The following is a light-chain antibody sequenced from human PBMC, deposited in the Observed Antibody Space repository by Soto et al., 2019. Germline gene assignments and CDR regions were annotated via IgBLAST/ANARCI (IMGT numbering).Light chain of an antibody. J-gene: IGKJ1*01. CDR1: QSVSGY. CDR2: DAS. V-gene: IGKV3-20*01. CDR3: QQYGSSPPWT. Sequence: EIVWTQSPATLSLSPGERATLSGRASQSVSGYLAWYQQKPGQAPRLLIYDASSRATGIPARFSGSGYGTDFTLSISSLQPEDFAVYYCQQYGSSPPWTFGQGTKVDI.